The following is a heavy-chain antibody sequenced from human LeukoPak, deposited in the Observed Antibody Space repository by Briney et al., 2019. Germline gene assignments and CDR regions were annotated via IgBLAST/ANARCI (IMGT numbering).Heavy chain of an antibody. CDR1: GFTFSTSW. CDR2: ISGSGGGT. V-gene: IGHV3-23*01. Sequence: GGSLRLSCAASGFTFSTSWMSWVRQAPGKGLEWVAGISGSGGGTNYADSVKGRFTISRDNPRNTLYLQMNSLRAEDTAVYFCAKRGVVIRVILVGFHKEAYYFDSWGQGALVTVSS. J-gene: IGHJ4*02. CDR3: AKRGVVIRVILVGFHKEAYYFDS. D-gene: IGHD3-22*01.